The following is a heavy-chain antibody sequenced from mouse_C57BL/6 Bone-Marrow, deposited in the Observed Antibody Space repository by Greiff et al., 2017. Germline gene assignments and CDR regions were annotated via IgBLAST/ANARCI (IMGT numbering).Heavy chain of an antibody. J-gene: IGHJ2*01. CDR3: ARKGVDYDDY. D-gene: IGHD2-4*01. CDR2: IHPNSGST. Sequence: VQLKQPGAELVKPGASVKLSCKASGYTFTSYWMHWVKQRPGQGLEWIGMIHPNSGSTNYNEKFKSKATLTVDKSSSTAYMQLSSLTSEDSAVYYCARKGVDYDDYWGQGTTLTVSS. CDR1: GYTFTSYW. V-gene: IGHV1-64*01.